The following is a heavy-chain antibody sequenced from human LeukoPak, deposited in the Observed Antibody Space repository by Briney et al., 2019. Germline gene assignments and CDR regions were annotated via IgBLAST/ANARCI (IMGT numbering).Heavy chain of an antibody. V-gene: IGHV1-8*01. CDR1: GYTFTSYD. J-gene: IGHJ6*03. D-gene: IGHD2-15*01. CDR3: ARGFSYCSGGSCYYYYYYMDV. Sequence: ASVKVSCKASGYTFTSYDINWLRQASGQGLEWMGWMNPNSGNTGYAQKFQGRVTMTRNTSISTAYMELSSLRSEDTAVYYCARGFSYCSGGSCYYYYYYMDVWGKGTTVTVSS. CDR2: MNPNSGNT.